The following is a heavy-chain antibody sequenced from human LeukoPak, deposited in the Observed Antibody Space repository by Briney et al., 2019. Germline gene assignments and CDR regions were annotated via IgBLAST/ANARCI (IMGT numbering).Heavy chain of an antibody. Sequence: GGSLRLSCAASGFTFNNYWMSWVRQAPGKGLEWVANIKQDGSEKYYVDSVKGRFTISRDNAKNSLYLQMNSLRAEDTAVYYCARDDYGGTGYWGQGTLATVSS. J-gene: IGHJ4*02. CDR3: ARDDYGGTGY. V-gene: IGHV3-7*01. D-gene: IGHD4/OR15-4a*01. CDR2: IKQDGSEK. CDR1: GFTFNNYW.